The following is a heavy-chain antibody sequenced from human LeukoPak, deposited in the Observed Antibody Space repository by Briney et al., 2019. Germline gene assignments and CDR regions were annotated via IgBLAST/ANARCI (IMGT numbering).Heavy chain of an antibody. Sequence: GGSLRLSCAASGFTVSSNYMSWVRQAPGKGLEWVSVIYSGGSTYYADSVKGRFTTSRDNSKNTLYLQMNSLRAEDTAVYYCAREYSSGWNWFDPWGQGTLVTVSS. J-gene: IGHJ5*02. CDR3: AREYSSGWNWFDP. D-gene: IGHD6-19*01. CDR1: GFTVSSNY. CDR2: IYSGGST. V-gene: IGHV3-53*01.